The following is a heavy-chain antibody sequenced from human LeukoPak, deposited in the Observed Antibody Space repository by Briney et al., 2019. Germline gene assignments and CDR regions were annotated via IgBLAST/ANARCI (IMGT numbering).Heavy chain of an antibody. CDR3: ARVTAADAFDI. J-gene: IGHJ3*02. CDR1: GGSLSGYY. V-gene: IGHV4-59*01. D-gene: IGHD2-21*02. CDR2: IYYSGST. Sequence: SETLSLTCAVYGGSLSGYYWSWIRQPPGKGLEWIGYIYYSGSTNYNPSLKTRVTISVDTSKNQFSLKLSSVTAADTAVYYCARVTAADAFDIWGQGTMVTVSS.